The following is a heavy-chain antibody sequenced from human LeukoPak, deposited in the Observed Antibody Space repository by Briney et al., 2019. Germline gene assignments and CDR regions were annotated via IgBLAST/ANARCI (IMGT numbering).Heavy chain of an antibody. CDR3: ARVVLHGSYCGGDCYYGAFDI. V-gene: IGHV1-69*13. D-gene: IGHD2-21*01. Sequence: SVKVSCKASGGTFSSYAISWVRQAPGQGLEGMGGIIPIFGTANYAQKFQGRVTITADESTSTAYMELRSLSSEDTAVYYCARVVLHGSYCGGDCYYGAFDIWGQGTMVTVSS. CDR2: IIPIFGTA. J-gene: IGHJ3*02. CDR1: GGTFSSYA.